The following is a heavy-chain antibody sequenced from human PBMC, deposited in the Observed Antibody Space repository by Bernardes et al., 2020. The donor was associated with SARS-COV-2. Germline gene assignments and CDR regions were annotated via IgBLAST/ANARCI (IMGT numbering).Heavy chain of an antibody. J-gene: IGHJ4*02. D-gene: IGHD3-22*01. CDR3: ARGASGVTMILVIIGFSYYFDY. CDR1: GGSFNDYS. V-gene: IGHV4-34*01. Sequence: SETLSLTCAVYGGSFNDYSWTWIRQAPGKGLEWIGEVNHSGSTKYNPSLRSRVTISLDTSKNQFSLRLSSVTAADTAVYYCARGASGVTMILVIIGFSYYFDYWGQGTLVTVSS. CDR2: VNHSGST.